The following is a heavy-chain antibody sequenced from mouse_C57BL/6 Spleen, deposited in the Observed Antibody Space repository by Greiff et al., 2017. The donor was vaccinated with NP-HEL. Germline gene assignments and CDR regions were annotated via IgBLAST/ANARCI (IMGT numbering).Heavy chain of an antibody. D-gene: IGHD2-1*01. CDR3: ARVDGNPWYFDV. CDR1: GFTFSSYA. J-gene: IGHJ1*03. CDR2: ISDGGSYT. Sequence: EVQLVESGGGLVKPGGSLKLSCAASGFTFSSYAMSWVRQTPEKRLEWVATISDGGSYTYYPDNVKGRFTISRDNAKNNLYLQMSHLKSEDTAMYYCARVDGNPWYFDVWGTGTTVTVSS. V-gene: IGHV5-4*01.